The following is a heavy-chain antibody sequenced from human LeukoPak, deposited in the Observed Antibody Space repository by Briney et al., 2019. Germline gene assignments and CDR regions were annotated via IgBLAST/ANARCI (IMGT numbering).Heavy chain of an antibody. CDR2: INTDGSST. D-gene: IGHD3-9*01. J-gene: IGHJ3*02. Sequence: GGSLRLSCAAAGFTFSSYWMHWVRQAPGKGLVWVSRINTDGSSTSYADSVKGRFTISRDNAKNTLYLQMNSLRAEDTAVYYCAREGVTIFGEAFDIWGQGTMVTVSS. CDR1: GFTFSSYW. CDR3: AREGVTIFGEAFDI. V-gene: IGHV3-74*01.